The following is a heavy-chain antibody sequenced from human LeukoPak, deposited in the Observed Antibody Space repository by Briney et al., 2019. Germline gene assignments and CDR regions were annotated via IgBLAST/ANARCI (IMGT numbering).Heavy chain of an antibody. V-gene: IGHV3-9*03. CDR2: ISWNSGSI. J-gene: IGHJ4*02. CDR1: GFTFDDYA. D-gene: IGHD5-18*01. CDR3: AKDKAVGYSYGYFDY. Sequence: GGSLRLACAASGFTFDDYAMHWVRQAPGKGLEWVSGISWNSGSIGYADSVKGRFTISRDNAKNSLYLQMNSLRAEDMALYHCAKDKAVGYSYGYFDYWGQGTLVTVSS.